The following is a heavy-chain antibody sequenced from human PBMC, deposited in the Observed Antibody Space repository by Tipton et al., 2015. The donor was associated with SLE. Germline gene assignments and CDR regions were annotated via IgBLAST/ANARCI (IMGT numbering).Heavy chain of an antibody. Sequence: LRLSCTVSSGSISSYYWNWIRQPPGKGLEWIGYISYSGSTNYNPSLKSRVTISVDTSKNQFSLKLSSVTAADTAVYYCARLPGAHYYDSSGYHDAFDIWGQGTMVTVSS. CDR2: ISYSGST. CDR1: SGSISSYY. CDR3: ARLPGAHYYDSSGYHDAFDI. J-gene: IGHJ3*02. D-gene: IGHD3-22*01. V-gene: IGHV4-59*01.